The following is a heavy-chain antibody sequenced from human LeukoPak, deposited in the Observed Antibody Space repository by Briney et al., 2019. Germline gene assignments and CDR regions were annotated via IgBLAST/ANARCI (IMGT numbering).Heavy chain of an antibody. CDR3: ARDGSTIGFLDY. CDR2: IYYSGST. Sequence: SETPSLTCTVSGGSISSGDYYWSWIRQPPGKGLEWIGYIYYSGSTYYNPSLKSRVTISVDTSKNQFSLKLSSVTAADTAVYYCARDGSTIGFLDYWGQGTLVTVSS. D-gene: IGHD1-7*01. V-gene: IGHV4-30-4*08. J-gene: IGHJ4*02. CDR1: GGSISSGDYY.